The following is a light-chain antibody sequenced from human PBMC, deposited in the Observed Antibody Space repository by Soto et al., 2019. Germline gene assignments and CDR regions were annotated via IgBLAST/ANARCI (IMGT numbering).Light chain of an antibody. CDR3: LQYGNSPFT. CDR1: QSVSSSY. V-gene: IGKV3-20*01. J-gene: IGKJ3*01. Sequence: EIVMTQSPATLSVSPGERATLSCRASQSVSSSYLAWYQQKPGQTPRLLIYGASSRATGIPDRFSGSGSGTDFTLTISRLEPEDFAVYYCLQYGNSPFTFGPGTKVDIK. CDR2: GAS.